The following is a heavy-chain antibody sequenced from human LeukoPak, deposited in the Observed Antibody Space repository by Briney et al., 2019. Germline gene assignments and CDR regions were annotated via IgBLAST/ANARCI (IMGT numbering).Heavy chain of an antibody. V-gene: IGHV4-34*01. D-gene: IGHD1-14*01. CDR3: ARGAGGWITGLNWFDP. CDR1: GGSFSGYY. J-gene: IGHJ5*02. CDR2: INHSGST. Sequence: SETLSLTCAVYGGSFSGYYWSWIRQPPGKGLEWIGEINHSGSTNYNPSLKSRVTISVDTSKSQFSLKLSSVTAADTAVYYCARGAGGWITGLNWFDPWGQGTLVTVSS.